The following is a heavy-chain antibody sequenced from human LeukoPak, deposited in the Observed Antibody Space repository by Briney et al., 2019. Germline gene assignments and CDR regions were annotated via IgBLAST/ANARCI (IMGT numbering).Heavy chain of an antibody. CDR1: GGSISSSSYY. Sequence: SETLSLTCTVSGGSISSSSYYWGWIRQPPGKGVEWIGSIYYSGSTYYNPSLKSRVTISVDTSKNQFSLKLSSVTAADTAVYYCARHRPEWFDPWGQGTLVTVSS. J-gene: IGHJ5*02. V-gene: IGHV4-39*01. CDR3: ARHRPEWFDP. CDR2: IYYSGST. D-gene: IGHD1-14*01.